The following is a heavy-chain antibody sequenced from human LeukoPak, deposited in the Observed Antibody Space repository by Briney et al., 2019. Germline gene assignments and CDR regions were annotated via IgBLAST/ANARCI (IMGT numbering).Heavy chain of an antibody. J-gene: IGHJ6*02. CDR3: AIPPLSGTGSSRPLAEMDI. CDR2: ISHTGSTM. CDR1: GFRFSGYS. Sequence: GGSLRLSCAASGFRFSGYSMNWVRQAPGKGPEWVSYISHTGSTMSYADSVKGRFTISRDNARNSLHLQMNSLRAEDTAVYYCAIPPLSGTGSSRPLAEMDIWGQGTTVTVSS. D-gene: IGHD3-10*01. V-gene: IGHV3-48*04.